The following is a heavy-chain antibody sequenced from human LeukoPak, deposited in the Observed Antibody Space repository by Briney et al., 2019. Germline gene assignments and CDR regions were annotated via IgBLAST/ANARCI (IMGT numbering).Heavy chain of an antibody. CDR1: GYTFTSYY. D-gene: IGHD6-19*01. Sequence: ASGKVSCKAAGYTFTSYYMDWVRQVAGQWRGWVGLINPSGGSTSYAQRFQGRATMTRDTSTSTVYMELSSLRSEDTAVYYCAREGSPSSGASDAFDIWGQGTMVTVSS. J-gene: IGHJ3*02. CDR2: INPSGGST. CDR3: AREGSPSSGASDAFDI. V-gene: IGHV1-46*01.